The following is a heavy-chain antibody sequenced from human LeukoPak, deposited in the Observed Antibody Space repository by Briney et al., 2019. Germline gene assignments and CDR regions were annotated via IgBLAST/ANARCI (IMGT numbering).Heavy chain of an antibody. V-gene: IGHV1-18*01. D-gene: IGHD3-22*01. CDR2: ISTYNGNT. Sequence: ASVKVSCKASGYTFTTYGITWVRQAPGQGLEWMGWISTYNGNTNYAQKFQGRVTMTRDPSTSTAYMELRSLRSDDTAVYYCAREANYDDTPNAFDIWGQGTMVTVSS. J-gene: IGHJ3*02. CDR3: AREANYDDTPNAFDI. CDR1: GYTFTTYG.